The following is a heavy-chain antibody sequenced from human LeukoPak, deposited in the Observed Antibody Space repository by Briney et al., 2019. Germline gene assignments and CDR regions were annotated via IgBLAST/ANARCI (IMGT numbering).Heavy chain of an antibody. CDR1: GFTFDDYW. V-gene: IGHV3-11*04. J-gene: IGHJ5*02. D-gene: IGHD3-16*02. CDR2: ISSSGSTI. Sequence: GGSLRLSCGASGFTFDDYWMSWVRQAPGKGLVWVSYISSSGSTIYYADSVKGRFTISRDNAKNSLYLQMNSLRAEDTAVYYCAREPVWGSYRYHWFDPWGQGTLVTVSS. CDR3: AREPVWGSYRYHWFDP.